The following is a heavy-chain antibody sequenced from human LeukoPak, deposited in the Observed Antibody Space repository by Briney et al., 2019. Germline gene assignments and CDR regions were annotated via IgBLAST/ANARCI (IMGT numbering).Heavy chain of an antibody. CDR1: GFTFRSHG. Sequence: GGSLRLSCAASGFTFRSHGMHWVRQAPGKGLEWVAVICNDGSDTYHADSVKGRFTISRDNSKNTLYLQMNSLRAEDTAVYYCARDSGSRWFGPIDYWGQGTLVIVSS. CDR2: ICNDGSDT. V-gene: IGHV3-33*01. D-gene: IGHD6-13*01. CDR3: ARDSGSRWFGPIDY. J-gene: IGHJ4*02.